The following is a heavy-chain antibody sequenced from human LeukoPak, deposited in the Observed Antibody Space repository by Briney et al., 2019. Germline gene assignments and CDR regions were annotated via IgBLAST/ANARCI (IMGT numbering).Heavy chain of an antibody. V-gene: IGHV3-53*04. CDR1: GFTVSSNY. CDR3: ARAGPPAFDP. CDR2: IYSGSSST. Sequence: GGSLRLSCAASGFTVSSNYMSWVRQAPGKGLEWVSVIYSGSSSTYYTDSVKGRFTISRHNSKNTLYLQMNSLRAEDTAVYYCARAGPPAFDPWGQGTLVTVSS. J-gene: IGHJ5*02.